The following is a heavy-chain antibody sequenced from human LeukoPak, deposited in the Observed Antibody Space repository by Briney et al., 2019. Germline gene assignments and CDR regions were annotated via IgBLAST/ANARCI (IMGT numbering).Heavy chain of an antibody. CDR1: GGSFSGYY. D-gene: IGHD2-15*01. CDR2: INHSGST. CDR3: ARRQGYCSGGSCYYNYYGMDV. Sequence: PSETLSLTCAVYGGSFSGYYWSWIRQPPGKGLEWIGEINHSGSTNYNPSLKSRVTISVDTSKNQFSLKLSSVTAADTAVYYCARRQGYCSGGSCYYNYYGMDVWGQGTTVTVSS. V-gene: IGHV4-34*01. J-gene: IGHJ6*02.